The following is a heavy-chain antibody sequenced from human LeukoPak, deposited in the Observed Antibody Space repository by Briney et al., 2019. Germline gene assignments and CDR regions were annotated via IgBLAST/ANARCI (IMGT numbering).Heavy chain of an antibody. J-gene: IGHJ1*01. D-gene: IGHD2-15*01. CDR3: AKGGPTPRNVVVAASEYFQT. V-gene: IGHV1-2*02. CDR1: GYSFSDYY. Sequence: ASVKVSCKASGYSFSDYYIHWVRQAPGQGLEWMGWINPNSGGAKYAQSFQGRVTMTRDTSISTVYMELNRLGFDDTATYYCAKGGPTPRNVVVAASEYFQTWGQGTLVSVSS. CDR2: INPNSGGA.